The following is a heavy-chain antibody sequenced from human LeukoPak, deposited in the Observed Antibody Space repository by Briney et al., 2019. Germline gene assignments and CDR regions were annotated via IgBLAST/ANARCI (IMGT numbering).Heavy chain of an antibody. Sequence: ASVKVSCKASGYTFTSYYMHWVRQAPGQGLEWMGIINPSGGSTSYAQKFQGRVTMTRDMSTSTVYMELSSLRSEDTAVYYCARDQSHYDSSGYYYVRGNAFDIWGQGTMVTVSS. D-gene: IGHD3-22*01. V-gene: IGHV1-46*01. CDR1: GYTFTSYY. CDR3: ARDQSHYDSSGYYYVRGNAFDI. J-gene: IGHJ3*02. CDR2: INPSGGST.